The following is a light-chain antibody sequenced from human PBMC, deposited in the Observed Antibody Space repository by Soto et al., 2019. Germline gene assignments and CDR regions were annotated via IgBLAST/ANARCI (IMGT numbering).Light chain of an antibody. J-gene: IGKJ4*01. CDR2: AAS. Sequence: DIQMTQSPSSRSASVGDRVTITCRASQDIRSDLGWYHQKPGKPPKRLIYAASSLQSGVPSRFSGSGSGTEFTLTISSLQPEDFAIYYCQQHNSYPMTFGGGTKVEIK. CDR1: QDIRSD. CDR3: QQHNSYPMT. V-gene: IGKV1-17*01.